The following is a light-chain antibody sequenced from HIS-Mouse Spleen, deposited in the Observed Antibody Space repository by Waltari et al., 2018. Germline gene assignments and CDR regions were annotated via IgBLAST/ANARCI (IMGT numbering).Light chain of an antibody. CDR3: QVWDSSSDHVV. Sequence: SYVLTQPPSVSVAPGTTARITCGGHNLGIKSVTWYQQKPGQAPVLSVYDDSDRPSGIPERFSGSNSGNTATLTISRVEAGDEADYYCQVWDSSSDHVVFGGGTKLTVL. J-gene: IGLJ2*01. CDR2: DDS. V-gene: IGLV3-21*03. CDR1: NLGIKS.